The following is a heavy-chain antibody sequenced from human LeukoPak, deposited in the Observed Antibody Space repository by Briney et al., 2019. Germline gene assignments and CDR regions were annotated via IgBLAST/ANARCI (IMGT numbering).Heavy chain of an antibody. Sequence: SETLSLTCTVSGGSISSGSYYWSWIRQPAGKGLEWIGRIYTSGSTNYNPSLKSRVTISIDASKNQFSLRLNSVTAADTAVYYCTQGGELMNYWGQGTLVTVSS. CDR3: TQGGELMNY. CDR2: IYTSGST. D-gene: IGHD1-26*01. V-gene: IGHV4-61*02. CDR1: GGSISSGSYY. J-gene: IGHJ4*02.